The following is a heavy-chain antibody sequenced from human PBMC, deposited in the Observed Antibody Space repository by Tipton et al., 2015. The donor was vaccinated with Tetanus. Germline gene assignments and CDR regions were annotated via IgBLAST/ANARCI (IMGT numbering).Heavy chain of an antibody. Sequence: GLVKPSQTLSLTCTVSGGSISSGGYYWSWIRQHPGKGLEWIGDIYNSGSTYYNPSLKSRVTILVDTTKNQFSLKLESVTAADTAVYYCARDQARGARGWNYFDYWGQGSLVTVSS. J-gene: IGHJ4*02. D-gene: IGHD1-26*01. CDR2: IYNSGST. CDR1: GGSISSGGYY. CDR3: ARDQARGARGWNYFDY. V-gene: IGHV4-31*03.